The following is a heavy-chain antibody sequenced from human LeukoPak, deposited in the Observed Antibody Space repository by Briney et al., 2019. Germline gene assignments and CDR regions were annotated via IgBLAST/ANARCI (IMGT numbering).Heavy chain of an antibody. CDR2: INWNGGST. CDR3: ARGIRFLEWLSGFDY. Sequence: AGSLRLSCAASGLTFDDYGMSWVRQVPGKGLEWVSGINWNGGSTGYADSVKGRFTISRDNAKNSLYLQMDGLRVGDTALYYCARGIRFLEWLSGFDYWGQGTLVTVSS. D-gene: IGHD3-3*01. J-gene: IGHJ4*02. CDR1: GLTFDDYG. V-gene: IGHV3-20*04.